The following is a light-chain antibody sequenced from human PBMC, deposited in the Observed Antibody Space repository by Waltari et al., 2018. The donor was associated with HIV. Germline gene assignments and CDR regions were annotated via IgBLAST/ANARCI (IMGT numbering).Light chain of an antibody. Sequence: QSVLTQPPSASGTPGQRLTIPCSTSASFKNARDYVFCFQQHPGATPTLLIYQTDQRPSWVTGRFSGSKSGTSASLAISGLRSEDEGHYYCAAWDDSLGGYVFGTGTKVTVL. CDR3: AAWDDSLGGYV. CDR1: ASFKNARDY. V-gene: IGLV1-47*01. CDR2: QTD. J-gene: IGLJ1*01.